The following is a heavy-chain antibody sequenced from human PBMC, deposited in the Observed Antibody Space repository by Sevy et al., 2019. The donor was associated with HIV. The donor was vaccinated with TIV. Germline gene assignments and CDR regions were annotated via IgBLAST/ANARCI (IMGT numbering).Heavy chain of an antibody. D-gene: IGHD2-15*01. CDR1: GFTFDDYA. CDR3: TRGLASDDTPEYYFDY. V-gene: IGHV3-49*03. J-gene: IGHJ4*02. CDR2: ITRNSYEAYGGTT. Sequence: GGSLRLSCTTSGFTFDDYAMSWFRQAPGKGLEWVAFITRNSYEAYGGTTDYGASVKGRFIISRDDSKSIAYLQMNSLKIEDTAVYYCTRGLASDDTPEYYFDYWGQGTLVTVSS.